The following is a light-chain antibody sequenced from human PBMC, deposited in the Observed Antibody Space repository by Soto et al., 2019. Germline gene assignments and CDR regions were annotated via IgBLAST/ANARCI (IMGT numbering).Light chain of an antibody. CDR3: AAWDDSLNEYV. CDR1: SSNIGRNS. Sequence: QSVLTQAPSVSGTPGQRVTITCSGSSSNIGRNSVNWYQHLPGTAPKLLTHGNNHRPSGVPDRFSGSKSGISASLAISGLQPEDEADYCCAAWDDSLNEYVFGDGTKLTVL. CDR2: GNN. J-gene: IGLJ1*01. V-gene: IGLV1-44*01.